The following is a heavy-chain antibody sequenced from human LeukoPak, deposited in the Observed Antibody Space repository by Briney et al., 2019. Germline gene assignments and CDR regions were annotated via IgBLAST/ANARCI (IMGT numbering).Heavy chain of an antibody. V-gene: IGHV3-9*01. J-gene: IGHJ4*02. CDR1: GFTFYDYA. Sequence: GRSLRLSCAASGFTFYDYAMHWVRHAPGKGLEWVSGISWNSGSIGYADSVKGRFTISRDNAKNSLYLQMNSLRAEDTALYYCAKDSGYDLITGFDYWGQGTLVTVSS. CDR3: AKDSGYDLITGFDY. D-gene: IGHD5-12*01. CDR2: ISWNSGSI.